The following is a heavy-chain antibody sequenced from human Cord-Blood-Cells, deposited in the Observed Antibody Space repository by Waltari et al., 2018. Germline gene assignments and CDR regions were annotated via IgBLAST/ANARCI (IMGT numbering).Heavy chain of an antibody. CDR2: FEPEEGET. CDR3: ATTHPVREMRSLAFDI. J-gene: IGHJ3*02. Sequence: QVQLVQSGAEVKKPGASVKVSCKVSGYTLTELSMHWVRQAPGKGLEWMGGFEPEEGETLNPQKFPGRVTMTEDTSTDTVYMELSSLRSEDKAVYYFATTHPVREMRSLAFDIWGQGTMVTVSS. V-gene: IGHV1-24*01. D-gene: IGHD3-16*01. CDR1: GYTLTELS.